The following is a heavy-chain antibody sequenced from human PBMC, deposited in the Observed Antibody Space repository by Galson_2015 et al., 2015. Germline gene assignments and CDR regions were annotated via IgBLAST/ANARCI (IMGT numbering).Heavy chain of an antibody. D-gene: IGHD2-15*01. Sequence: SVKVSCKASGGTFSSYTISWVRQAPGQGLEWMGRIIPILGIANYAQKFQGRVTITADKSTSTAYMELSSLRSEDTAVYYCARDGAVPSRIKPYCSGSMCYFYWSDPWGQGTLAPVSS. CDR3: ARDGAVPSRIKPYCSGSMCYFYWSDP. CDR1: GGTFSSYT. V-gene: IGHV1-69*04. CDR2: IIPILGIA. J-gene: IGHJ5*02.